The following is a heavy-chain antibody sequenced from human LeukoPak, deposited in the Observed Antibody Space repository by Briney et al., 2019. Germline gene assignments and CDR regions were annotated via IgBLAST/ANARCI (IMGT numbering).Heavy chain of an antibody. CDR1: GGSISSSSYY. Sequence: SETLSLTCTVSGGSISSSSYYWGWIRQPPGKGLEWIGSIYYSGSTYYNPSLKSRVTISVDTSKNQFSLKLSSVTAADTAVYYCARVGSSGYLDYWGQGTLVTVSS. CDR2: IYYSGST. CDR3: ARVGSSGYLDY. D-gene: IGHD3-22*01. V-gene: IGHV4-39*01. J-gene: IGHJ4*02.